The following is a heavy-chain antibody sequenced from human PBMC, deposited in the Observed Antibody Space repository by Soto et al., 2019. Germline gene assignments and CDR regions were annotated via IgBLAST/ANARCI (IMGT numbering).Heavy chain of an antibody. J-gene: IGHJ4*02. CDR1: GFTFTDYW. CDR2: IREDGSEK. CDR3: VRGGGALGY. V-gene: IGHV3-7*01. D-gene: IGHD1-26*01. Sequence: EVQLVESGGGLVQPGESLRLSCAASGFTFTDYWMSWFRQVPGRGLDWVANIREDGSEKHYVDSVKGRFTISRDNDKNSRFLQMISLRAEDTAVYYCVRGGGALGYCGQGTLVTVSS.